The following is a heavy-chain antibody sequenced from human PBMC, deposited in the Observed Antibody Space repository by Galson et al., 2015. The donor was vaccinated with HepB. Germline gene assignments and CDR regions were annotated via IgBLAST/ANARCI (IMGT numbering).Heavy chain of an antibody. J-gene: IGHJ4*02. CDR3: ARSVDYYDSLSSMGLNPPDY. V-gene: IGHV3-21*01. Sequence: SLRLSCAASGFTFSRYSMNWVRQAPGQGLEWVSSVSSSSSYRYYADSVKGRFTISRDNAKNSLYLQMNSLRAEDTAVYYCARSVDYYDSLSSMGLNPPDYWGQGTLVTASS. CDR2: VSSSSSYR. CDR1: GFTFSRYS. D-gene: IGHD3-22*01.